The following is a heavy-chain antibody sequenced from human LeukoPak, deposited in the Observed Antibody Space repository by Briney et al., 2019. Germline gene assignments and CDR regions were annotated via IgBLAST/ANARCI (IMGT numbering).Heavy chain of an antibody. Sequence: GGSLRLSCEASGFIFSKNVMNWVRQAPGKGLEWVSSIRGNGDVTYYADSVKGRFTISRDNSKNMLFLQMNDLTREDTAILYCTRRGGSDGWGAFDVWGQGTMVTVSS. V-gene: IGHV3-23*01. J-gene: IGHJ3*01. CDR1: GFIFSKNV. CDR3: TRRGGSDGWGAFDV. CDR2: IRGNGDVT. D-gene: IGHD5-24*01.